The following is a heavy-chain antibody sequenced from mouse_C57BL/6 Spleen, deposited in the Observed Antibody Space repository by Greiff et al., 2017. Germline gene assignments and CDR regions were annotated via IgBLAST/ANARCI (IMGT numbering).Heavy chain of an antibody. J-gene: IGHJ2*01. CDR2: ISSSGSS. Sequence: VQLQQSGPALVKPSQTVSLTCTVTGYSITNGNHWWNWIRQVSGSKLEWIGYISSSGSSDSNPSLKSRISITRDTTKNQLFLQLNPVTTETIATYYCARMHSYYFDVWGTGTTLTVSS. D-gene: IGHD6-5*01. CDR1: GYSITNGNHW. CDR3: ARMHSYYFDV. V-gene: IGHV3-4*01.